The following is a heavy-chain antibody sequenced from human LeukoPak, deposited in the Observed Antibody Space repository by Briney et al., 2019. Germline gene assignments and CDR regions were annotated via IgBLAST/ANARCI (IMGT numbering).Heavy chain of an antibody. J-gene: IGHJ4*02. Sequence: GSVRVSCKASGYTFTSYGISWVRQAPGQGGEWRGWISAYNGNTNYAQKLQGRVTITTDTSTSTAYMELRSLRSDDTAVYYCARDIAARAFAYWGQGTLVTVSS. V-gene: IGHV1-18*01. CDR3: ARDIAARAFAY. D-gene: IGHD6-6*01. CDR1: GYTFTSYG. CDR2: ISAYNGNT.